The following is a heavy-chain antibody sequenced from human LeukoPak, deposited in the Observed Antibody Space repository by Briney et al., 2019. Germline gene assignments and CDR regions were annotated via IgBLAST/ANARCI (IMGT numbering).Heavy chain of an antibody. CDR3: ARGEGSGGSCYLN. Sequence: SETLSLTCTVSGGSISSYYWSWIRQPPGKGLEWIGYIYYSGSTNYNPSLKSRVTISVDTSKNQFSLKLSSVTAADTAVYYCARGEGSGGSCYLNWGQGTLVTVSS. CDR2: IYYSGST. J-gene: IGHJ4*02. D-gene: IGHD2-15*01. V-gene: IGHV4-59*08. CDR1: GGSISSYY.